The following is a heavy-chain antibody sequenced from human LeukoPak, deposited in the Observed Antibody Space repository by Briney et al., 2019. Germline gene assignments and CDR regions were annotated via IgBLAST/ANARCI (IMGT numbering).Heavy chain of an antibody. CDR3: AKDRSCTNDICHGDFDY. CDR1: GFTFSSYA. D-gene: IGHD2-8*01. V-gene: IGHV3-23*01. J-gene: IGHJ4*02. Sequence: GGSLRLSCAASGFTFSSYAVSWVRQAPGKGLEWVSSISGSGGSTYSADSVKGRFTISRDNSKNTLILQMNSLRAEDTALYYCAKDRSCTNDICHGDFDYWGQGTLVTVSS. CDR2: ISGSGGST.